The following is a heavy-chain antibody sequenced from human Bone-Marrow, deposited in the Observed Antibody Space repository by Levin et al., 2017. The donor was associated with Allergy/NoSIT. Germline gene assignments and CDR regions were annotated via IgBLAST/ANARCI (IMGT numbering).Heavy chain of an antibody. CDR2: ISSSGTDI. D-gene: IGHD4-23*01. CDR3: VRARRGNYGGYYFDY. J-gene: IGHJ4*02. V-gene: IGHV3-11*04. CDR1: EFTFGAYY. Sequence: KSGGSLRLSCAASEFTFGAYYMSWIRQAPGKGLEWLSYISSSGTDIRYAESVKGRFTISRDNANNSLYLQMDSLRAEDTAMYYCVRARRGNYGGYYFDYWGQGTLVTVSS.